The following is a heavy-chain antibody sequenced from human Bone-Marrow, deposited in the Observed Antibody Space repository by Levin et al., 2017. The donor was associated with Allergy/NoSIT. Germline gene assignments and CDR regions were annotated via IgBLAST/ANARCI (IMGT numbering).Heavy chain of an antibody. Sequence: ASVKVSCKASGYTFTSYGISWVRQAPGQGLEWMGWISAYNGNTNYAQKLQGRVTMTTDTSTSTAYMELRSLRSDDTAVYYCARPSRARGSRWPVIDYWGQGTLVTVSS. CDR2: ISAYNGNT. V-gene: IGHV1-18*01. CDR3: ARPSRARGSRWPVIDY. CDR1: GYTFTSYG. J-gene: IGHJ4*02. D-gene: IGHD6-19*01.